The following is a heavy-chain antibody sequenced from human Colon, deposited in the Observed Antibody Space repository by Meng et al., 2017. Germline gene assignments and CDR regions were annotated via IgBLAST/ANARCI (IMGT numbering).Heavy chain of an antibody. CDR2: INHTGNT. Sequence: QGQLQQWGAGLLKPSEPLSLTCAVYGGSFSGYSWSWIRQPPGKGLEWIGEINHTGNTSYNPSLKSRLTISVDTSKNQFSLNLSSVTAADTALYYCARSVRLGVAGKSGAYWGQGTLVTVSS. V-gene: IGHV4-34*01. CDR1: GGSFSGYS. J-gene: IGHJ4*02. CDR3: ARSVRLGVAGKSGAY. D-gene: IGHD6-19*01.